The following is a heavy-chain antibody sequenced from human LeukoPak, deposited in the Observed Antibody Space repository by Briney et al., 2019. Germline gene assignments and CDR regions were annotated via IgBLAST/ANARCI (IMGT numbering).Heavy chain of an antibody. CDR1: GYTFTSYG. CDR2: ISAYNGNT. J-gene: IGHJ4*02. V-gene: IGHV1-18*01. D-gene: IGHD1-20*01. Sequence: ASVKVSCKASGYTFTSYGISWVRQAPGQGLEWMGWISAYNGNTNYAQKLQGRVTMTTDTSTSTAYMELRSLRSDDTAVYCCARVYNSLYYFDYWGQGTLVTVSS. CDR3: ARVYNSLYYFDY.